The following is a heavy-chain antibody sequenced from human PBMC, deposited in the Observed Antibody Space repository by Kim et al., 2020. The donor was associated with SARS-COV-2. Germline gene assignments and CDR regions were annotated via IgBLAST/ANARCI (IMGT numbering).Heavy chain of an antibody. CDR3: ARDRGGLGDY. J-gene: IGHJ4*02. D-gene: IGHD3-10*01. Sequence: GGSLRLSCAASGFTFSSSWMHWVRQAPGKGLVWVSRINGDGSSISYADSVKGRFTISRDNAENTLYLQMDSLRVEDTAVYYCARDRGGLGDYWGQGTLVTVSS. V-gene: IGHV3-74*01. CDR2: INGDGSSI. CDR1: GFTFSSSW.